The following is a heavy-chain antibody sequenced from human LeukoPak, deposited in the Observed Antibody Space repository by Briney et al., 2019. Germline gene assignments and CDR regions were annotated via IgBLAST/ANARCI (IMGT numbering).Heavy chain of an antibody. CDR1: GGSISSYY. J-gene: IGHJ6*03. CDR2: IYYSGST. D-gene: IGHD3-22*01. Sequence: SETLSHTCTVSGGSISSYYWSWVRQPPGEGLEWIGYIYYSGSTNYKPSLRSRVTISVETSKNQFSLKLSSVTAADTAVYYCTRAASSGPLFTYHMDVWGKGTTVTVSS. V-gene: IGHV4-59*12. CDR3: TRAASSGPLFTYHMDV.